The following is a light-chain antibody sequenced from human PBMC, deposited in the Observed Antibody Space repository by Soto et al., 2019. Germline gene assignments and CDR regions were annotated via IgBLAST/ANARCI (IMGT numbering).Light chain of an antibody. CDR2: EGS. Sequence: SVLTQPASVSGSPGQSITISCTGTSSDVGSYNLVSWYQQHPGKAPKLMIYEGSKRPSGVSNRFSGSKSGNTASLTISGLQAEDEADYYCCSYAGCSTYVFGTGTKVTVL. CDR1: SSDVGSYNL. CDR3: CSYAGCSTYV. J-gene: IGLJ1*01. V-gene: IGLV2-23*01.